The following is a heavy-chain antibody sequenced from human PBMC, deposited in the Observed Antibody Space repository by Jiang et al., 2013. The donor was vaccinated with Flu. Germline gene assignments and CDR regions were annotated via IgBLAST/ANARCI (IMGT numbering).Heavy chain of an antibody. CDR2: FDPYNNRT. Sequence: SGAEVKNPGASVKISCKASGYLFTSYSIHWVRQAPGQGLEWMGNFDPYNNRTNYAQKFQGRVSMTRDTSTTTVYVELSSLRSDDTALYYCARTYGIGQIDYWGQGTLVTVSS. CDR1: GYLFTSYS. D-gene: IGHD1-1*01. V-gene: IGHV1-46*01. J-gene: IGHJ4*02. CDR3: ARTYGIGQIDY.